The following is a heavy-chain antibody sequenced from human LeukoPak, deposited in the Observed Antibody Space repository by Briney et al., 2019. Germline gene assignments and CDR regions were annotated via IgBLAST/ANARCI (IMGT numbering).Heavy chain of an antibody. CDR3: ARIDYGDAPI. V-gene: IGHV3-48*03. D-gene: IGHD4-17*01. CDR2: ISSSGSTI. J-gene: IGHJ3*02. CDR1: GFTFSSYE. Sequence: PGGSLRLSCAASGFTFSSYEMNWVRQAPGKGLEWVSYISSSGSTIYYADSVKGRFTISRDNAKNTLYLQMNSLRAEDTAVYYCARIDYGDAPIWGQGTMVTVSS.